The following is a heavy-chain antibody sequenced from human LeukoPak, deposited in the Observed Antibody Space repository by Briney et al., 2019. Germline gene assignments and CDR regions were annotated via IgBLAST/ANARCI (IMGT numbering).Heavy chain of an antibody. Sequence: SGTLSLTCTVSGGSMTHYFWSWIRQPPGKGLEWIGYTHTSGSPDYSRSLKSRVTISLDTSKNQFSLKLSSVTAADTAVYYCARDQEGGSDYWGQGTLVTVSS. D-gene: IGHD1-26*01. V-gene: IGHV4-4*09. CDR3: ARDQEGGSDY. J-gene: IGHJ4*02. CDR2: THTSGSP. CDR1: GGSMTHYF.